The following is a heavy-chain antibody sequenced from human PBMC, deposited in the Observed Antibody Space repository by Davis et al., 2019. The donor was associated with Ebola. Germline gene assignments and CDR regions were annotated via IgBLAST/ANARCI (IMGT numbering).Heavy chain of an antibody. CDR3: ASLEDTYGDFTRGAFDI. J-gene: IGHJ3*02. Sequence: GESLKIPCAASGFTFSSYAMSWVRQAPGKGLEWVSAISGSGGSTYYADSVKGRFTISRDNSTNTLYLQMNSLRAEDTAVYYCASLEDTYGDFTRGAFDIWGQGTMVTVSS. CDR2: ISGSGGST. CDR1: GFTFSSYA. D-gene: IGHD4-17*01. V-gene: IGHV3-23*01.